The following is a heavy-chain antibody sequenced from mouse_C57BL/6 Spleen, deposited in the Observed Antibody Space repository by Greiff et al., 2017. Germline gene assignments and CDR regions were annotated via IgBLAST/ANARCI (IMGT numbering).Heavy chain of an antibody. V-gene: IGHV14-4*01. CDR2: IDPENGDT. CDR1: GFNIKDDY. Sequence: MQLKESGAELVRPGASVKLSCTASGFNIKDDYMHWVKQRPEQGLEWIGWIDPENGDTEYASKFQGKATITADTSSNTAYLQLSSLTSEDTAVYYCTFYDGGFAYWGQGTLVTVSA. CDR3: TFYDGGFAY. J-gene: IGHJ3*01. D-gene: IGHD2-3*01.